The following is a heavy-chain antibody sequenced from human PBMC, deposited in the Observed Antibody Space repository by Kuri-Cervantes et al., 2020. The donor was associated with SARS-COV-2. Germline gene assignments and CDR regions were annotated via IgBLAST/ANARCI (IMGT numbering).Heavy chain of an antibody. CDR1: GGSFSGYY. V-gene: IGHV4-34*01. CDR2: INHSGST. Sequence: SETLSLTCAVYGGSFSGYYWSWIRQPPGKGLEWIGEINHSGSTNYNPSLKSRVTISVDTSKNQFSLKLSSVTAADTAVYYCARGPRYSSSWYQTPDYWGRGTLVTVSS. J-gene: IGHJ4*02. CDR3: ARGPRYSSSWYQTPDY. D-gene: IGHD6-13*01.